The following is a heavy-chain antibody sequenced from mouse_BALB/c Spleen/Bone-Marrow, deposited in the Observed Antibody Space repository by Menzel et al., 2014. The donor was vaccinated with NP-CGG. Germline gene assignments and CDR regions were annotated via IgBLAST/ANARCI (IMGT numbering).Heavy chain of an antibody. CDR2: IDPENGDT. J-gene: IGHJ4*01. D-gene: IGHD2-1*01. Sequence: VQLKESGAELVRSGASVKLSCTASGFNIKDYYMHWVKQRPEQGLEWIGWIDPENGDTEYAPKFQGKATTTADTSSNTAYLQLSSLTSEDTAVYYCNGNYYAMDYWGQGTSVTVSS. CDR3: NGNYYAMDY. V-gene: IGHV14-4*02. CDR1: GFNIKDYY.